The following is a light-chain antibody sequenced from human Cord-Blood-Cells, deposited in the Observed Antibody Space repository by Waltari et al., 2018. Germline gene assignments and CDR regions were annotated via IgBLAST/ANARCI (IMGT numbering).Light chain of an antibody. J-gene: IGLJ1*01. Sequence: QSALTQPASVSGSPGQSITISCTGTSSDVGGYNYVSWYQQHPGKAPKLMIYDVSKRPSGVSNRFSGSKSGNTASLTISGLQAEDEADYYCSSYPSSSPYVFGTGTKVTVL. CDR3: SSYPSSSPYV. CDR1: SSDVGGYNY. CDR2: DVS. V-gene: IGLV2-14*01.